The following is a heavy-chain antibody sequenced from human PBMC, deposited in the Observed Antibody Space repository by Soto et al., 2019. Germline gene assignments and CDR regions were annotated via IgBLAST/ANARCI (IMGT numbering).Heavy chain of an antibody. J-gene: IGHJ4*02. CDR3: AGDNSFPGDYWGAFAY. D-gene: IGHD4-17*01. CDR2: IYYKGST. CDR1: GGSLSSRGYY. Sequence: QVQLQESGPGLVKPSPTLSLTCPVSGGSLSSRGYYCSWTRPHPGKGPDWFGYIYYKGSTYSHPSVTGRVTTPVDTAKTEFSLKQREVTAAGTDVDYSAGDNSFPGDYWGAFAYWVQGTLVPVSS. V-gene: IGHV4-31*03.